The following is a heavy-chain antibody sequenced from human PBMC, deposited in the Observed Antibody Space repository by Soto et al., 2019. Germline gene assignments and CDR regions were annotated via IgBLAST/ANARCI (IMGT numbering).Heavy chain of an antibody. D-gene: IGHD6-13*01. CDR3: AKDQGPPYSSSRSHGFAF. J-gene: IGHJ4*02. V-gene: IGHV3-30*18. CDR2: ISHDGSNT. CDR1: GFTFSGYG. Sequence: QVQLVESGGGVVQPGRSLRLSCAASGFTFSGYGMHWVRQAPGKGLEWVAAISHDGSNTYSADPVKGRFTISRDNSKNTLYLQMNGRGVEDMAVYYWAKDQGPPYSSSRSHGFAFWGQGTLVTVSS.